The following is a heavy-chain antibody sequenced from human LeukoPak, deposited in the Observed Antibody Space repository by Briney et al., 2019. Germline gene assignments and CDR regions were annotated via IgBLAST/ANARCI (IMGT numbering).Heavy chain of an antibody. Sequence: SETLSLTCTVSGGSISSYYGSWIRQPPGKGLEWIGYIYSSGSTNYNPSLKSRVTITVDTSKNQFSLKLSSVAAADTAVYYCAGLIYDSSGYYHFDYWGQGTLVTVSS. J-gene: IGHJ4*02. CDR3: AGLIYDSSGYYHFDY. D-gene: IGHD3-22*01. CDR1: GGSISSYY. CDR2: IYSSGST. V-gene: IGHV4-59*01.